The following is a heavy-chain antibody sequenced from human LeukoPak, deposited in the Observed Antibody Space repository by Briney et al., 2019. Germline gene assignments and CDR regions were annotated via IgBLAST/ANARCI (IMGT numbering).Heavy chain of an antibody. V-gene: IGHV3-11*04. CDR3: ARERVQLERRFYFDY. CDR2: ISSSGSTI. J-gene: IGHJ4*02. Sequence: GGSLRLSCAASGFTFSDYYMSWIRQAPGKGLEWVSYISSSGSTIYYADSVKGRFTISRDNAKNSLCLQMNSLRAEDTAVYYCARERVQLERRFYFDYWGQGTLVTVSS. CDR1: GFTFSDYY. D-gene: IGHD1-1*01.